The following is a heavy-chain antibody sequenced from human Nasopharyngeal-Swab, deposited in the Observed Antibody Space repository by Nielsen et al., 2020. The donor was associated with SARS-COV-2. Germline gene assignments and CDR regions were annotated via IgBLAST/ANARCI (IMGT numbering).Heavy chain of an antibody. V-gene: IGHV4-59*12. CDR3: TRGSLRTAPDC. CDR2: VSYSGRT. D-gene: IGHD4-17*01. Sequence: ESLKISCAVSGASISSDYWGWIRQPPGKGLEWIGCVSYSGRTDYNPSLKSRVTISIDTSKKHFSLVLSPLTAADTALYYCTRGSLRTAPDCWGQGTLVTVSS. CDR1: GASISSDY. J-gene: IGHJ4*02.